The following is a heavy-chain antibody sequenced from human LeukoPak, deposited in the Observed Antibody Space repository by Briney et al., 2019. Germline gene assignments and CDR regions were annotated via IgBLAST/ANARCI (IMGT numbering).Heavy chain of an antibody. CDR1: GFTFSSSA. V-gene: IGHV3-23*01. D-gene: IGHD5-24*01. J-gene: IGHJ4*02. CDR3: AKDRGGYKFFDY. CDR2: VSGSGRGENT. Sequence: GGSLRLSCAASGFTFSSSAMSWVRQAPGKGLEWVSNVSGSGRGENTYYADSVKGRFTVSRDNSKNTVYLQMNGLRHEDTAFYYCAKDRGGYKFFDYWGQGTLVTVSS.